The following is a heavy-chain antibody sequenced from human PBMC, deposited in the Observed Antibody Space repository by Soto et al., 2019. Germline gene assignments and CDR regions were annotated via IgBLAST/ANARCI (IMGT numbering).Heavy chain of an antibody. V-gene: IGHV1-18*01. CDR1: GYTFTSYG. D-gene: IGHD1-20*01. CDR3: ARDAAIGMNDY. J-gene: IGHJ4*02. Sequence: QVQLVQSGAEVKKPGASVKVSCKASGYTFTSYGISWVRQAPGQGLEWMGWISAYNGNTKYAQKLQGRVTMTTDTSTRTAYMELRRLRSDETAVYYCARDAAIGMNDYWGQGTLVTVSS. CDR2: ISAYNGNT.